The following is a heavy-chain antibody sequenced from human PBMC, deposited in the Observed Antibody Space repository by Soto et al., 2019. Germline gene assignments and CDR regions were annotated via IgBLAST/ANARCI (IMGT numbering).Heavy chain of an antibody. Sequence: ASVKGSCKASGYTFTGYYMHWVRQAPGQGLEWMGWINPNSGGTNYAQKFQGWVTMTRDTSISTAYMELSRLRSDDTAVYYCARGSYDSSCYHPFDYWGQGTLVTVSS. CDR2: INPNSGGT. D-gene: IGHD3-22*01. CDR3: ARGSYDSSCYHPFDY. J-gene: IGHJ4*02. CDR1: GYTFTGYY. V-gene: IGHV1-2*04.